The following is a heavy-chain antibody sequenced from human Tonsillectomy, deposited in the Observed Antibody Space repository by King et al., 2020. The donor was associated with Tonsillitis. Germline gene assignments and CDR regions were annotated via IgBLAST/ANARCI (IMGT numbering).Heavy chain of an antibody. J-gene: IGHJ4*02. Sequence: QLVQSGAEVKKPGASVKVSCKASGYTFTTYGISWVRQAPGQGLEWMGWISAYNGNTNYAQKIQGRVTMTTDTSTSTAYMELRSLRSDATAVYYCASDGRDYGGFDGFTYWGQGTLVTVSS. CDR1: GYTFTTYG. CDR3: ASDGRDYGGFDGFTY. V-gene: IGHV1-18*04. CDR2: ISAYNGNT. D-gene: IGHD4-23*01.